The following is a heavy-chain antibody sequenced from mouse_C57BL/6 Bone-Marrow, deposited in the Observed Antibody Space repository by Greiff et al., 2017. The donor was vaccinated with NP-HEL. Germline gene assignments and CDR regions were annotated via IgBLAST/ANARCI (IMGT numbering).Heavy chain of an antibody. J-gene: IGHJ1*03. CDR3: AREIYDGSWYFDV. V-gene: IGHV1-64*01. CDR2: IHPNSGST. Sequence: QVQLQQPGAELVKPGASVKLSCKASGYTFTSYWMHWVKQRPGQGLEWIGMIHPNSGSTNYNEKFKSKATLTVDKSSSTAYMQLSSLTSEDSAVYYCAREIYDGSWYFDVWGTGTTVTVSS. CDR1: GYTFTSYW. D-gene: IGHD2-3*01.